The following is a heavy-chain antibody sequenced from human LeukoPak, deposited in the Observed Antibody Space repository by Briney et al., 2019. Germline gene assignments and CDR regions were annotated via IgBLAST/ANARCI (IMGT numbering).Heavy chain of an antibody. D-gene: IGHD6-13*01. Sequence: HAGGSLRLSCAASGFTFSSYAISWVRQAPGKGLEWVSAISGSGGSTYYADSVKGRFTISRDNSKNTLYLQMNSLRAEDTAVYYCAKDYSSSWGPSTVGYWGQGTLVTVSS. CDR1: GFTFSSYA. V-gene: IGHV3-23*01. J-gene: IGHJ4*02. CDR3: AKDYSSSWGPSTVGY. CDR2: ISGSGGST.